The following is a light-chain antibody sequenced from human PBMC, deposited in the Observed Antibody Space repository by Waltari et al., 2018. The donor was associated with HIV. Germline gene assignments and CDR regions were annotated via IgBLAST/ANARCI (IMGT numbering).Light chain of an antibody. CDR3: QQLNTYPLS. J-gene: IGKJ4*01. CDR2: SVS. CDR1: QGVGSY. Sequence: IQLTQSPSFLSASVGERLTITCRATQGVGSYLAWYQQKPGKAPNLLIYSVSILQTGVPSRFSGRGSWTEFTLTITVLQPEDFATYYCQQLNTYPLSFIGGTKVEIK. V-gene: IGKV1-9*01.